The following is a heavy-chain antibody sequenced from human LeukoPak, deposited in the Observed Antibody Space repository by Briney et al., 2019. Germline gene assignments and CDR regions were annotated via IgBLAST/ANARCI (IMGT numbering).Heavy chain of an antibody. CDR2: INPSGGST. V-gene: IGHV1-46*01. Sequence: ASVKVCCKASGYTFTSYYMHWVRQAPGQGLEWMGIINPSGGSTSYAQKFQGRVTMTRDTSTSTVYMELSSLRSEDTAVYYCARDPRDDSSGWYGIDYWAREPWSPSPQ. J-gene: IGHJ4*02. CDR3: ARDPRDDSSGWYGIDY. CDR1: GYTFTSYY. D-gene: IGHD6-19*01.